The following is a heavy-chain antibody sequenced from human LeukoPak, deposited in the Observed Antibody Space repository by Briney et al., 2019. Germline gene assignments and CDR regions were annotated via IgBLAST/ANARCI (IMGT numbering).Heavy chain of an antibody. V-gene: IGHV4-34*01. CDR3: ARRNLGIVVVPAATERVHNWFDP. CDR1: GGSFSGYY. Sequence: KTSETLSLTCAVYGGSFSGYYWSWIRRPPGKGLEWIGEINHSGSTNYNPSLKSRVTISVDTSKNQFSLKLSSVTAADTAVYYCARRNLGIVVVPAATERVHNWFDPWGQGTLVTVSS. CDR2: INHSGST. D-gene: IGHD2-2*01. J-gene: IGHJ5*02.